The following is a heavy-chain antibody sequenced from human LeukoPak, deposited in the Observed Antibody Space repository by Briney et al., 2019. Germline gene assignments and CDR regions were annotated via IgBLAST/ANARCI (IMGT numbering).Heavy chain of an antibody. Sequence: PSETLSLTCAVSGGSISSSNWWSWVRQPPGKGLEWIGEINHSGSTNYNPSLKSRVTISVDTSKNQFSLKLSSVTAADTAVYYCARGYDSSGYHPAGLDYWGQGTLVTVSS. J-gene: IGHJ4*02. D-gene: IGHD3-22*01. CDR2: INHSGST. V-gene: IGHV4-4*02. CDR1: GGSISSSNW. CDR3: ARGYDSSGYHPAGLDY.